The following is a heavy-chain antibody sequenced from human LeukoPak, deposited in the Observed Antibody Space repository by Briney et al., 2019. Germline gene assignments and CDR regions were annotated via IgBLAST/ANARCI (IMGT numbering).Heavy chain of an antibody. D-gene: IGHD5/OR15-5a*01. J-gene: IGHJ4*02. CDR2: IYYSGST. CDR3: ARVPVSGRPGLSTQDY. CDR1: GGSISSGGCY. V-gene: IGHV4-31*03. Sequence: TSQTLSLTCTVSGGSISSGGCYWSWIRQHPGKGLEWIGYIYYSGSTYYNPSLKSRVTISVDTSKNQFSLKLSSVTAADTAVYYCARVPVSGRPGLSTQDYWGQGTLVTVSS.